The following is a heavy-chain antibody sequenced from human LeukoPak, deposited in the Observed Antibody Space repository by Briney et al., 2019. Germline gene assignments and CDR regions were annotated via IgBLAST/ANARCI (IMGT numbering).Heavy chain of an antibody. Sequence: GGSLRLSCAASRFTFSSYGMHWVRQTPGKGLEWVAFIRHDGSYQQYADSVKGRFTVSRDNSKDTVYLQMNSLRTKDTAVYNCAKNRDSSDYPRDFDYWGQGTLVTVSS. D-gene: IGHD3-22*01. J-gene: IGHJ4*02. CDR3: AKNRDSSDYPRDFDY. CDR1: RFTFSSYG. V-gene: IGHV3-30*02. CDR2: IRHDGSYQ.